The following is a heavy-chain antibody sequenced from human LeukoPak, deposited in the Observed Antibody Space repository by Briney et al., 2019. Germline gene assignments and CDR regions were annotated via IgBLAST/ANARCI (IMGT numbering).Heavy chain of an antibody. J-gene: IGHJ5*02. D-gene: IGHD1-14*01. Sequence: GGSLRLSCAASEFTFSNYAMNWVRQAPGKGLEWVSGISGGGGSTYYADSVKGRFTISGDNSKNTLYLQMDSLRAEDTALYYCAKGSGINHYHWIDPWGQGTLVTVSS. CDR3: AKGSGINHYHWIDP. V-gene: IGHV3-23*01. CDR1: EFTFSNYA. CDR2: ISGGGGST.